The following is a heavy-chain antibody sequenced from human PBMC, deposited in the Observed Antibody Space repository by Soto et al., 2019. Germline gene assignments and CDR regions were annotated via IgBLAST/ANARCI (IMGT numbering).Heavy chain of an antibody. D-gene: IGHD6-19*01. CDR1: GGTFSSYT. CDR3: AVAGDRSGWSKSDY. Sequence: GASVKVSCKASGGTFSSYTISWLLQAPGQGLEWMGRIIPILGIANYAQKFQGRVTITADKSTSTAYMELSSLRSEDTAVYYCAVAGDRSGWSKSDYWGQGTLVTVSS. V-gene: IGHV1-69*02. J-gene: IGHJ4*02. CDR2: IIPILGIA.